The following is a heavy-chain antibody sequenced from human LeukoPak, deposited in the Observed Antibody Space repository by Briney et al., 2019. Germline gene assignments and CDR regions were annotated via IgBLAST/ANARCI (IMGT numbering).Heavy chain of an antibody. CDR1: GFIPKKHA. V-gene: IGHV3-64D*06. D-gene: IGHD1-1*01. Sequence: GSLKLSCSASGFIPKKHAMHWVRQAPGKGLEYFLRISDNGGSTYYADSVKGRFTISRDNSKNTLYLQMSSLRAVDTAVYYCVKDNEAGGSPFDRWGQGTLVTVSS. J-gene: IGHJ4*02. CDR3: VKDNEAGGSPFDR. CDR2: ISDNGGST.